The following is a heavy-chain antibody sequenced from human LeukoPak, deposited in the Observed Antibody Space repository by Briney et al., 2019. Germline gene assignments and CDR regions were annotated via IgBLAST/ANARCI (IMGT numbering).Heavy chain of an antibody. Sequence: PSETLSLTCTVSGGSTSSYYWSWIRQPPGKGLEWIGYIYYSGSTNYNPSLKSRVTISVDTSKNQFSLKLSSVTAADTAVYYCARAGWVVAATGAFDIWGQGTMVTASS. V-gene: IGHV4-59*01. J-gene: IGHJ3*02. CDR1: GGSTSSYY. CDR3: ARAGWVVAATGAFDI. D-gene: IGHD2-15*01. CDR2: IYYSGST.